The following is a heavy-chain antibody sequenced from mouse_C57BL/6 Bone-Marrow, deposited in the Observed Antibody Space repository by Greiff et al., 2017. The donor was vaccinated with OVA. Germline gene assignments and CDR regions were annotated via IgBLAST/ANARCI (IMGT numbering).Heavy chain of an antibody. CDR3: ARDHYSNHGGDY. D-gene: IGHD2-5*01. CDR2: IYPRSGNT. Sequence: VQLVESGAELARPGASVKLSCKASGYTFTSYGISWVKQRTGQGLEWIGEIYPRSGNTYYNEKFKGKATLTADKSSSTAYMELRSLTSEDSAVYFCARDHYSNHGGDYWGQGTTLTVSS. V-gene: IGHV1-81*01. J-gene: IGHJ2*01. CDR1: GYTFTSYG.